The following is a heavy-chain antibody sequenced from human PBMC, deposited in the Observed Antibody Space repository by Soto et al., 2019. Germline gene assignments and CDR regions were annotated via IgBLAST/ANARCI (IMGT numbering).Heavy chain of an antibody. CDR1: GGSFSGYY. Sequence: PSETLSLTCAVYGGSFSGYYWSWIRQPPGKGLEWIGEINHSGSTNYNPSLKSRVTISVDTSKNQFSLKLSSVTAADTAVYYCARAGPNYDILTGYYLYYFDYWGQGTLVTVSS. CDR3: ARAGPNYDILTGYYLYYFDY. D-gene: IGHD3-9*01. V-gene: IGHV4-34*01. CDR2: INHSGST. J-gene: IGHJ4*02.